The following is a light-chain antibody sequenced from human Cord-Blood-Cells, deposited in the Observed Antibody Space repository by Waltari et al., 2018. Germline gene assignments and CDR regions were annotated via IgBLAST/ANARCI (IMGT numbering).Light chain of an antibody. CDR1: QSISSW. CDR2: KAS. CDR3: QQYNSYSRT. J-gene: IGKJ1*01. V-gene: IGKV1-5*03. Sequence: IQMTQSPSPLSASVGGRVTLTCRASQSISSWLAWYKQKPGKGPKRLSHKASSLESGVPSGFSGSGSGTEVTLNITSLQPDDCATYYCQQYNSYSRTLGQGTKVEIK.